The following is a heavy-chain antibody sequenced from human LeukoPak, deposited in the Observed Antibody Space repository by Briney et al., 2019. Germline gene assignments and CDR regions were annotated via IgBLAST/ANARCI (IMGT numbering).Heavy chain of an antibody. CDR3: AKSERYYGSGSYYKGYYYDSSGYYSNDY. Sequence: GGSLRLSCAASGFTFSSYAMSWVRQAPGKGLEWVSAISGSGGSTYYADSVKGRFTISRDNSKSTLYLQMNSLRAEDTAVYYCAKSERYYGSGSYYKGYYYDSSGYYSNDYWGQGTLVTVSS. CDR1: GFTFSSYA. CDR2: ISGSGGST. D-gene: IGHD3-22*01. V-gene: IGHV3-23*01. J-gene: IGHJ4*02.